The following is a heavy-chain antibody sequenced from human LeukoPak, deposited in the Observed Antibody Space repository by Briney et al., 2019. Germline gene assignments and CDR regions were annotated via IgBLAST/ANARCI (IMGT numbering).Heavy chain of an antibody. Sequence: PGGSLRLSCAASGFTFSSYWMHWVRQAPGKGLVWVSRINSDGSSTSYADPVKGRFTISRDNAKNSLYLQMNSLRAEDTAVYYCARWVYDISDVFDYWGQGTLVTVSS. CDR2: INSDGSST. CDR1: GFTFSSYW. D-gene: IGHD3-9*01. J-gene: IGHJ4*02. V-gene: IGHV3-74*01. CDR3: ARWVYDISDVFDY.